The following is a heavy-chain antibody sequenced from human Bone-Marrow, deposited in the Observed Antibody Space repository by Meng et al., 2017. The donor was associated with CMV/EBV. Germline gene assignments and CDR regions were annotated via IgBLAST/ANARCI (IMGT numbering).Heavy chain of an antibody. V-gene: IGHV1-69*12. CDR1: GGTFSSYA. CDR3: ARGEGLLGDWFDP. D-gene: IGHD2-8*02. J-gene: IGHJ5*02. Sequence: QVPVVQSGAEVKKPGASVKVPCKASGGTFSSYAISWVRQAPGQGLEWMGGIIPIFGTANYAQKFQGRVTITADESTSTAYMELSSLRSEDTAVYYCARGEGLLGDWFDPWGQGTLVTVSS. CDR2: IIPIFGTA.